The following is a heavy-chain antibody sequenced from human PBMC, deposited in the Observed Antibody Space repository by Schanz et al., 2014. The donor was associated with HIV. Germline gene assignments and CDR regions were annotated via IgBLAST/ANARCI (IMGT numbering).Heavy chain of an antibody. CDR1: RFTFSSYG. V-gene: IGHV3-30*19. CDR2: ISYDGSNK. Sequence: QVQLVESGGGVVQPGRSLRLSCAASRFTFSSYGMHWVRQAPGKGLEWVAVISYDGSNKYYADSVKGRFTVSRDNSKNMLYLQMNSLRAEDTAVYYCAREYYSRNWNWFDPWGQGTLVTVSS. CDR3: AREYYSRNWNWFDP. D-gene: IGHD6-13*01. J-gene: IGHJ5*02.